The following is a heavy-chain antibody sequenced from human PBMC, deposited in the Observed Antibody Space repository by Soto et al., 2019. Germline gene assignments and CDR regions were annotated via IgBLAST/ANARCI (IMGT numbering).Heavy chain of an antibody. D-gene: IGHD5-18*01. J-gene: IGHJ4*02. CDR1: GFTFRTYW. CDR2: IKKDGSEE. V-gene: IGHV3-7*01. Sequence: EVQLVESGGDLVQPGGSLRLSCATSGFTFRTYWMSWVRQAPGKGLEWVACIKKDGSEEYYVDSVRGRFTISRDNAKNSLYLQMYSLRAEDTAVYYCAGLDTSMVKTPGYWGQGTLVTVSS. CDR3: AGLDTSMVKTPGY.